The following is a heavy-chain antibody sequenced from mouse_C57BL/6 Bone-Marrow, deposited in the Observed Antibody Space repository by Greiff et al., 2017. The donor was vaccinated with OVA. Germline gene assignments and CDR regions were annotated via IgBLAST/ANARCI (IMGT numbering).Heavy chain of an antibody. CDR2: IYPRSGNT. D-gene: IGHD2-1*01. Sequence: QVQLKQSGAELARPGASVKLSCKASGYTFTSYGISWVKQRTGQGLEWIGEIYPRSGNTYYNEKFKGKATLTADKSSSTAYMELRSLTSEDSAVYFCAREGFYGNYFWAWFAYWGQGTLVTVSA. CDR1: GYTFTSYG. V-gene: IGHV1-81*01. J-gene: IGHJ3*01. CDR3: AREGFYGNYFWAWFAY.